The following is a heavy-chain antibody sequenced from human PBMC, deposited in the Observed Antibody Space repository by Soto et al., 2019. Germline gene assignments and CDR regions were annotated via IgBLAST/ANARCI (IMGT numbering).Heavy chain of an antibody. D-gene: IGHD3-10*01. CDR3: AKGDVLLWFGEFDY. Sequence: QVQLVESGGGVVQPGRSLRLSCAASGFTFSSYGMHWVRQAPGKGLEWVAVISYDGSNKYYADSVKGRFTISRDNSKNTLYLQMNSLRAEDTAVYYCAKGDVLLWFGEFDYWGQGTLVTVSS. J-gene: IGHJ4*02. CDR2: ISYDGSNK. V-gene: IGHV3-30*18. CDR1: GFTFSSYG.